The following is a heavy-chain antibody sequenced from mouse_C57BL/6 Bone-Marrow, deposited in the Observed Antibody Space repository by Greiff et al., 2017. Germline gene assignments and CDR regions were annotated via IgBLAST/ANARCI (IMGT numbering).Heavy chain of an antibody. V-gene: IGHV1-62-2*01. CDR1: GYTFTEYT. CDR2: FYPGSGSI. D-gene: IGHD2-4*01. Sequence: QVQLQQSGAELVKPGASVKLSCKASGYTFTEYTIHWVKQRSGQGLEWIGWFYPGSGSIKYNEKFKDKATLTADKSSSTVYMELSRLTSEDYAVYFCARHEEESIIITTGYFEYWGQGTTLTVSS. J-gene: IGHJ2*01. CDR3: ARHEEESIIITTGYFEY.